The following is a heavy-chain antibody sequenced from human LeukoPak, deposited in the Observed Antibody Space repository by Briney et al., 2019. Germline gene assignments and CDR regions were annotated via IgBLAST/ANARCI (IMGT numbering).Heavy chain of an antibody. CDR1: GGSISSYY. J-gene: IGHJ3*02. Sequence: SETLSLTCTVSGGSISSYYWSWIRQPPGKGLEWIGYINYSGSTNYNPSLKSRVTISVDTSKNQFSLKLSFVTAADTAVYYCARGGGGYAFDIWGQGTMVTVSS. CDR2: INYSGST. CDR3: ARGGGGYAFDI. D-gene: IGHD3-16*01. V-gene: IGHV4-59*01.